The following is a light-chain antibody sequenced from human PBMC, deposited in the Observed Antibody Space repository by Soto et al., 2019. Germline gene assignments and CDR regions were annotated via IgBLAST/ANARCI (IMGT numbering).Light chain of an antibody. CDR3: QTWGTGGVV. Sequence: QSVLTQSPSASASLGASVKLTCTLSSGHSSYAIAWHQQQPEKGPRYLMKLNSDGSHSKGDGIPDRFSGSSSGAERYLTISSLQSEDEADYYCQTWGTGGVVFGGGTKFTVL. J-gene: IGLJ2*01. CDR1: SGHSSYA. CDR2: LNSDGSH. V-gene: IGLV4-69*01.